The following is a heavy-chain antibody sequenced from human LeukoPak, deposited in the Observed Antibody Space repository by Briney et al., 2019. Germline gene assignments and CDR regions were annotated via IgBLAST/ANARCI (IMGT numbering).Heavy chain of an antibody. J-gene: IGHJ4*02. CDR3: AKIQGYFDY. CDR2: ISGSGGST. V-gene: IGHV3-23*01. CDR1: GFTFSNYA. Sequence: PGGSLRLSCAVSGFTFSNYAMSWVRQVPGKGLEWVSAISGSGGSTYYADSVKGRFTISRDNSKNTLYLQMNSLRAEDTAVYYCAKIQGYFDYWGQGTLVTVSS.